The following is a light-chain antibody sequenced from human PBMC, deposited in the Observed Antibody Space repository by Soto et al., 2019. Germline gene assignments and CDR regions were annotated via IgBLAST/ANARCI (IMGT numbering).Light chain of an antibody. CDR3: QQYGSSGT. J-gene: IGKJ1*01. CDR2: GAS. Sequence: EIVLTQSPGTLSLSPGERATLSCRASQSVSNNYLAWFQQTPGQAPRLLCYGASNRSTGIPDRFSGSGSGTVFTLTISRLEPEDFAVYYCQQYGSSGTFGQGTKVDIK. CDR1: QSVSNNY. V-gene: IGKV3-20*01.